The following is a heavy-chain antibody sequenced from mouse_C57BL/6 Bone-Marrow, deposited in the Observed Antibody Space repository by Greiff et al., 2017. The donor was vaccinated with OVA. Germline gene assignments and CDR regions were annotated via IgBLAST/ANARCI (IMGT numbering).Heavy chain of an antibody. V-gene: IGHV1-52*01. J-gene: IGHJ2*01. CDR3: ARYPRYGSSLYYFDY. D-gene: IGHD1-1*01. Sequence: QVQLQQPGAELVRPGSSVKLSCKASGYTFTSYWMHWVKQRPIQGLEWIGNIDPSDSETHYNQKFKDKATLTVDKSSSTAYMQLSSLTSEDSAVYYCARYPRYGSSLYYFDYWGQGTTLTVSS. CDR2: IDPSDSET. CDR1: GYTFTSYW.